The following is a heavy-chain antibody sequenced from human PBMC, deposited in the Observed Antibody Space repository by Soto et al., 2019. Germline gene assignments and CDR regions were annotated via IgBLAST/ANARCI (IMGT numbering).Heavy chain of an antibody. CDR2: IWYDGSNK. J-gene: IGHJ4*02. Sequence: GGSLGLSCAASGFIFSNYGMHWVRQAPGKGMEWVAVIWYDGSNKYYADSVKGRFTISRDNSKNTVYLQMNSLRAEDTAVYYSAKATYYDSSGSLDYWGQGTLVTV. D-gene: IGHD3-22*01. CDR1: GFIFSNYG. V-gene: IGHV3-33*06. CDR3: AKATYYDSSGSLDY.